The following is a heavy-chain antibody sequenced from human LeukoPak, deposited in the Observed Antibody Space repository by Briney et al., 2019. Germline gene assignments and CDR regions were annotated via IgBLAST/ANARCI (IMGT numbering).Heavy chain of an antibody. CDR2: ISYDGSNK. Sequence: GGSLRLSCAASGFTFNNYAMHWVRQAPGKGLEWVAVISYDGSNKYYADSVKGRFTISRDNSKNTLYLQMNSLRAEDTAVYYCARDKAYKIVVADVGYWGQGTLVTVSS. D-gene: IGHD3-22*01. CDR1: GFTFNNYA. CDR3: ARDKAYKIVVADVGY. J-gene: IGHJ4*02. V-gene: IGHV3-30-3*01.